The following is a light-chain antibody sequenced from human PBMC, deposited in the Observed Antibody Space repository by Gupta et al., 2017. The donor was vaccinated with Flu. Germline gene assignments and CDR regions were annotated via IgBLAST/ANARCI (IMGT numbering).Light chain of an antibody. Sequence: VMTQSPDSLAVSLGEGATINCKSSQNALDSSNNKNYLNWYQQKPGQPPKLIIYWASSRESGVPDRFSGSGSGTDFTLTISSLQAEDVAVYYCHQYFSIPFTFGGGTKVEIK. J-gene: IGKJ4*01. CDR3: HQYFSIPFT. V-gene: IGKV4-1*01. CDR2: WAS. CDR1: QNALDSSNNKNY.